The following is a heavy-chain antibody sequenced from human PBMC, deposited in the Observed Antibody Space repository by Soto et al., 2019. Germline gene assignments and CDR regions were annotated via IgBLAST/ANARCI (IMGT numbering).Heavy chain of an antibody. CDR1: GGTFSSYA. Sequence: SVKVSCKASGGTFSSYAISWVRQAPGQGLEWMGGIIPIFGTANYAQKFQGRVTITADESTSTAYMELSSLRSEDTAVYYCARGAYYDILLLYYYYYGMDVWGQGTTVTVSS. CDR3: ARGAYYDILLLYYYYYGMDV. J-gene: IGHJ6*02. D-gene: IGHD3-9*01. CDR2: IIPIFGTA. V-gene: IGHV1-69*13.